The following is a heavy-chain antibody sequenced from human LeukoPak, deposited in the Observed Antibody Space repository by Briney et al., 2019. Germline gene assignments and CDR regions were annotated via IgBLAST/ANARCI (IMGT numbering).Heavy chain of an antibody. CDR1: GFNFNDYW. CDR3: VRLWEFDY. V-gene: IGHV3-7*01. CDR2: TSQDGTET. J-gene: IGHJ4*02. D-gene: IGHD1-26*01. Sequence: GGSLRLSCAASGFNFNDYWMTWVRQPPGKGLQWVARTSQDGTETLYADSVKGRFTLSKDNADKSLYLQMNSLTTEDTAVYYCVRLWEFDYWGQGTLVTVSS.